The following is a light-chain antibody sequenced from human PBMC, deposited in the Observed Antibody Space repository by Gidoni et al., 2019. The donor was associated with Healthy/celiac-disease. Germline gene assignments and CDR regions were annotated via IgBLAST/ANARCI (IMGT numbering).Light chain of an antibody. CDR3: QQRSNWPPLT. V-gene: IGKV3-11*01. CDR1: QSVSSY. Sequence: EIVLTQSPATLSLSPGENATLSCRASQSVSSYLAWSQQKPVQAPRLLIYDASNRATGIPARFSGSGSGTDFTLTISSLEPEDFAVYYCQQRSNWPPLTFGGGTKVEIK. J-gene: IGKJ4*01. CDR2: DAS.